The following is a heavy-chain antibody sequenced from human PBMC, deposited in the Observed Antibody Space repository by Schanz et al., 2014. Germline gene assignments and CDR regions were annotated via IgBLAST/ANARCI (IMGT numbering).Heavy chain of an antibody. CDR3: ARDFDDRRGYGSGYCLGDCMDV. CDR2: ITRSGGGT. Sequence: EVQLVESGGGLVQPGGSLRLSCSASGFTFSSYAMHWVRQASGKGLEYVSAITRSGGGTYYSDSVKGRFTISRDNSKNTLYLQMSSLRHEDSAVYYCARDFDDRRGYGSGYCLGDCMDVWGQGTTVTVSS. J-gene: IGHJ6*02. D-gene: IGHD3-10*01. V-gene: IGHV3-64D*06. CDR1: GFTFSSYA.